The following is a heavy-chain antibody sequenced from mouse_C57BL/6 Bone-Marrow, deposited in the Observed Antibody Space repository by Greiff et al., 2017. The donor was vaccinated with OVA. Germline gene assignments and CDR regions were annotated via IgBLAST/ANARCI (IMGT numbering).Heavy chain of an antibody. D-gene: IGHD2-5*01. CDR2: IRNEANNHAT. V-gene: IGHV6-6*01. CDR1: GFTFSDAW. CDR3: TDRCHSNYYYAMDY. Sequence: EVKVEESGGGLVQPGGSMKLSCAASGFTFSDAWMDWVRQSPEKGLEWVAEIRNEANNHATYYAESVKGRFTISRDDSKSSVYLQMNSLRAEDTGIYYCTDRCHSNYYYAMDYWGQGTSVTVSS. J-gene: IGHJ4*01.